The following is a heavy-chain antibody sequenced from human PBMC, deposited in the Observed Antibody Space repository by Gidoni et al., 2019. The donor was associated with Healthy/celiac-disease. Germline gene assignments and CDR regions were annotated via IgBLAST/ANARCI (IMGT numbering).Heavy chain of an antibody. CDR3: AGKERRYAKHDAFDI. J-gene: IGHJ3*02. CDR1: VFTFSSYS. Sequence: EVQLVESGGGLVQPGGSLSLSCAVSVFTFSSYSMNWVRQPPGKGLEWVSYISGSSSTISYAGSVKGRFTISRDNAKNSLYLQMNSLRDEDKAVYYCAGKERRYAKHDAFDIWGQGKMVTVSS. V-gene: IGHV3-48*02. D-gene: IGHD1-1*01. CDR2: ISGSSSTI.